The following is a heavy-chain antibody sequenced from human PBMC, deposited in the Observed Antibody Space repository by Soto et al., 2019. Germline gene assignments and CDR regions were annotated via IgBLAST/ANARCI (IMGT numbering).Heavy chain of an antibody. CDR2: IYYSGST. V-gene: IGHV4-59*01. D-gene: IGHD5-12*01. J-gene: IGHJ4*02. Sequence: SETLSLTCTVSGGSISSYYWSWIRQPPGKGLEWIGYIYYSGSTNYNPSLKSRVTISVDTSKNQVYLKLSSVTAADTAVYYCARSPVATIRYFDYWGQGTLVPVSS. CDR1: GGSISSYY. CDR3: ARSPVATIRYFDY.